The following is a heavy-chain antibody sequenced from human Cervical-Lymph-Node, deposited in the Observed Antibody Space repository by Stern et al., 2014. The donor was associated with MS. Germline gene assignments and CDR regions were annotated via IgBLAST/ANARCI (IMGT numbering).Heavy chain of an antibody. CDR1: GFSLSTSEVG. Sequence: ESGPTLVKPTQTLTLPCTFSGFSLSTSEVGSGWIRQPPGQALEGLALIYWDDDKRYSPSLKSRLTITKDTSKNQVVLTMTNMDPVDTATYYCGHVRTGAVDYWGQGTLVTVSS. J-gene: IGHJ4*02. CDR3: GHVRTGAVDY. V-gene: IGHV2-5*02. D-gene: IGHD4-17*01. CDR2: IYWDDDK.